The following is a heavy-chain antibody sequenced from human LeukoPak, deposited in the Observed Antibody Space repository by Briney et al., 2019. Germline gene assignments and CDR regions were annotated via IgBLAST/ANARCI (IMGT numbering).Heavy chain of an antibody. CDR1: GFTFSSYE. J-gene: IGHJ6*03. V-gene: IGHV3-30*02. CDR3: AKSEWSYGYEYYYYYMDV. D-gene: IGHD5-18*01. Sequence: PGGSLRLSCAASGFTFSSYEMNWVRQAPGKGLEWVAFIRYDGSNKYYADSVKGRFTISRDNSKNTLYLQMNSLRAEDTAVYYCAKSEWSYGYEYYYYYMDVWGKGTTVTISS. CDR2: IRYDGSNK.